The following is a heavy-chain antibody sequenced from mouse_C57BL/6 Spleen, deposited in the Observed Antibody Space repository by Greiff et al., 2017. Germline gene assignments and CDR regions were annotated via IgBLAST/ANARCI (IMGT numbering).Heavy chain of an antibody. CDR1: GYTFTDYY. CDR3: ARRVPLGSYYAIDY. Sequence: EVQLQQSGPVLVKPGASVKMSCKASGYTFTDYYMNWVKQSHGKSLEWIGVINPYNGGTSYNQKFKGKATLTVDKSSSTAYMELNSLTSEDSAVYYCARRVPLGSYYAIDYWGQGTSVTVSS. J-gene: IGHJ4*01. CDR2: INPYNGGT. V-gene: IGHV1-19*01. D-gene: IGHD3-1*01.